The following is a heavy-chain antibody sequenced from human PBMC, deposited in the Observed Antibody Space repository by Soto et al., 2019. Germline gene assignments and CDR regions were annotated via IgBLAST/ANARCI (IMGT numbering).Heavy chain of an antibody. CDR1: GGSFSAYD. V-gene: IGHV4-34*01. Sequence: PSETLSLTCAVYGGSFSAYDWTWIRQPPGTGLEWIGEINHSGSTNYNPSLKSRVTISVDTSKNQFSLKLTSVTAADTAVYYCASRRYYDTSGYYPPGGFDYWGPGALVTVSS. J-gene: IGHJ4*02. CDR3: ASRRYYDTSGYYPPGGFDY. CDR2: INHSGST. D-gene: IGHD3-22*01.